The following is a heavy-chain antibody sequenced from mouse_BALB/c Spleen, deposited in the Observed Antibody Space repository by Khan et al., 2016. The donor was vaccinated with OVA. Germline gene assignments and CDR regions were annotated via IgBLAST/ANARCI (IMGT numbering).Heavy chain of an antibody. CDR2: IFPGTGTT. V-gene: IGHV1S132*01. D-gene: IGHD2-1*01. Sequence: QVQLQQSGAELVKPGASVKLSCKTSGYTFTNYWIQWVKQRPGQGLGWIGQIFPGTGTTYHNENFKAKATLTIDTSSSTAYMQLSSLTPEDSAVYFCARGYFGNHVFAFWGQGTLVTVSA. CDR3: ARGYFGNHVFAF. J-gene: IGHJ3*01. CDR1: GYTFTNYW.